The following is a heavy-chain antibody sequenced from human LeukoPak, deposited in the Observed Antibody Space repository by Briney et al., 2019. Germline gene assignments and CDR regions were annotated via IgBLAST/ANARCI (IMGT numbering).Heavy chain of an antibody. CDR2: IYTSGST. V-gene: IGHV4-61*02. CDR1: GGSISSGSYY. D-gene: IGHD3-16*02. J-gene: IGHJ4*02. Sequence: SQTLSLTCTVSGGSISSGSYYWSWIRQPAGKGLEWIGRIYTSGSTNYNPSLKSRVTISVDTSKNQFSLKLSSVTAADTAVYYCAREGITYYDYVWGSYRPDDSFDYWGQGTLVTVSS. CDR3: AREGITYYDYVWGSYRPDDSFDY.